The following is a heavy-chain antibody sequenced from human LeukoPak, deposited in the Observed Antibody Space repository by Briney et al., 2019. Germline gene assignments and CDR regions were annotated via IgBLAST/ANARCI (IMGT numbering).Heavy chain of an antibody. CDR2: SNAYNGNS. Sequence: SSVKVSCKASGYTFTSYGFSWVRQAPGQGLEWMGWSNAYNGNSNYAHKLQDRLTITTDTSSSTPYMEPRSLRTDDATGYYCARGYSSGWIGGYYYYYLMHVWGKGTTVSISS. V-gene: IGHV1-18*01. CDR3: ARGYSSGWIGGYYYYYLMHV. D-gene: IGHD6-19*01. CDR1: GYTFTSYG. J-gene: IGHJ6*03.